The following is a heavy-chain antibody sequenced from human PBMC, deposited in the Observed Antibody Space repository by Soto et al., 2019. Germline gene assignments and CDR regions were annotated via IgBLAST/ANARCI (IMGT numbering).Heavy chain of an antibody. D-gene: IGHD3-3*01. CDR1: GGSISSGDYY. CDR3: ARVRRDFWSGYYPFDP. J-gene: IGHJ5*02. V-gene: IGHV4-30-4*01. CDR2: IYCSRST. Sequence: SETLSLTCTVSGGSISSGDYYWSWIRQPPGKGLEWIGYIYCSRSTYYNPSLKSRVTISVDTSKNQFSLKLSSVTAADTAVYYCARVRRDFWSGYYPFDPWGQGTLVTVSS.